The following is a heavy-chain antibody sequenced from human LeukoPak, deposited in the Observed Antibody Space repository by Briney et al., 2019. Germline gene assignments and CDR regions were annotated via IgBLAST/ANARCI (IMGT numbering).Heavy chain of an antibody. CDR3: ARRRAAAPFDY. Sequence: SETLSLTCAVYGGSFSGYCWSWIRQPPGKGLEWIGEINHSGSTNYNPSLKSRVTISVDTSKNQFSLKLSSVTAADTAVYYCARRRAAAPFDYWGQGTLVTVSS. J-gene: IGHJ4*02. CDR2: INHSGST. D-gene: IGHD6-13*01. CDR1: GGSFSGYC. V-gene: IGHV4-34*01.